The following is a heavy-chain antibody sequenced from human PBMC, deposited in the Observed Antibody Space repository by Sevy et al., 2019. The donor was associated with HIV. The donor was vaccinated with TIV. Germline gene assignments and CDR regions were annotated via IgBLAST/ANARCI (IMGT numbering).Heavy chain of an antibody. D-gene: IGHD3-22*01. J-gene: IGHJ4*02. Sequence: AAVKVSCKVSGYTLTQLSMHWVRQAPRKGLEWMASFDPEDGETLYAQKFQGRVTMTEDTSTDTAYMELSSLRSEDTAIYYCATTKHYYESSGSPFDYWGQGTLVTVSS. CDR2: FDPEDGET. V-gene: IGHV1-24*01. CDR3: ATTKHYYESSGSPFDY. CDR1: GYTLTQLS.